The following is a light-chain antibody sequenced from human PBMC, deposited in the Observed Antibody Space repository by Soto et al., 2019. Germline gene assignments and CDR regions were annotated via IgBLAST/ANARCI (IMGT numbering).Light chain of an antibody. J-gene: IGKJ4*01. Sequence: DIVLTQSPDTLSLSPGERATLSCRASENLYTYLAWYQQKPGQAPRLLIYDTSSRATGIPDRFSGSGSGTDFTLTISRLEPEDFAVYYCQQYGSSPPLTFGGGTKVEIK. V-gene: IGKV3-20*01. CDR3: QQYGSSPPLT. CDR2: DTS. CDR1: ENLYTY.